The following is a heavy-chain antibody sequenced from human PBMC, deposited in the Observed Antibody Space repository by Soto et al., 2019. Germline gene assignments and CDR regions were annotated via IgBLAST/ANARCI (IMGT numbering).Heavy chain of an antibody. V-gene: IGHV1-18*01. D-gene: IGHD2-15*01. J-gene: IGHJ6*03. Sequence: WASVKVSCKASGYTFTSYGISWVRQAPGQGLEWMGWISAYNGNTNYAQKLQGRVTMTTDTSTSTAYMELRSLRSDDTAVYYCARDIVVVVPEDIKISTGHYYYYYMDVWGKGTTVTVSS. CDR2: ISAYNGNT. CDR1: GYTFTSYG. CDR3: ARDIVVVVPEDIKISTGHYYYYYMDV.